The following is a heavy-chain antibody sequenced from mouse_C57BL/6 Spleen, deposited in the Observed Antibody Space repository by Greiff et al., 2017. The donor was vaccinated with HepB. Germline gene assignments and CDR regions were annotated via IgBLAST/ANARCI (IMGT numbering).Heavy chain of an antibody. CDR1: GYAFSSSW. CDR2: IYPGDGDT. J-gene: IGHJ2*01. V-gene: IGHV1-82*01. D-gene: IGHD4-1*02. CDR3: AQLGDFDY. Sequence: QVQLQQSGPELAKPGASVKISCKASGYAFSSSWMNWVKQRPGKGLEWIGRIYPGDGDTNYNGKFKGKATLTADKSSSTAYMQLSSLTSEDSAVYFCAQLGDFDYWGQGTTLTVSS.